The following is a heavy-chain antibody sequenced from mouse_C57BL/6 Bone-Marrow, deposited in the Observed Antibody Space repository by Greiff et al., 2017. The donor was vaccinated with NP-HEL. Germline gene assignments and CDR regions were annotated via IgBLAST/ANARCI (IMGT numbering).Heavy chain of an antibody. J-gene: IGHJ4*01. CDR3: ARWIYYYGSSYVYYAMDY. V-gene: IGHV1-50*01. Sequence: QVQLQQSGAELVKPGASVKLSCKASGYTFTSYWMQWVKQRPGQGLEWIGEIDPSDSYTNYNQKFKGKATLTVDTSSSTAYMQLSSLTSEDSAVYYCARWIYYYGSSYVYYAMDYWGQGTSVTVSS. CDR2: IDPSDSYT. D-gene: IGHD1-1*01. CDR1: GYTFTSYW.